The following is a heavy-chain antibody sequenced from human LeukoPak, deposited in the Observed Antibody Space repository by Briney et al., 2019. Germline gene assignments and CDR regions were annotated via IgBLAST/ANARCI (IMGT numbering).Heavy chain of an antibody. D-gene: IGHD3-3*01. V-gene: IGHV2-5*02. CDR1: GFSLSTRGVG. J-gene: IGHJ5*02. CDR2: IYWDDDK. Sequence: SGPTLLQPTPTLTLTCTFSGFSLSTRGVGVGWIRQPPGKALEWLTLIYWDDDKRYSPSLKSRLTITKDTSKNQVVLTMTNMDPVDTATYYCAHSYYDFWSGYYSVYNWFDPWGQGTLVTVSS. CDR3: AHSYYDFWSGYYSVYNWFDP.